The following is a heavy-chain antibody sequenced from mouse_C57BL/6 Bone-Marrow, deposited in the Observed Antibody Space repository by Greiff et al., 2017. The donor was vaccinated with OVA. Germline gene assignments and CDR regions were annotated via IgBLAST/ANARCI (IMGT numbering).Heavy chain of an antibody. D-gene: IGHD2-4*01. CDR1: GYTFTDYE. CDR2: IDPETGGT. CDR3: TRGGIYYDYDVGDFDY. V-gene: IGHV1-15*01. Sequence: VQLQQSGAELVRPGASVTLSCKASGYTFTDYEMHLVKQTPVHGLEWIGAIDPETGGTAYNQKFKGKAILTADKSSSTAYMELRSLTSEDSAVYYCTRGGIYYDYDVGDFDYWGQGTTLTVSS. J-gene: IGHJ2*01.